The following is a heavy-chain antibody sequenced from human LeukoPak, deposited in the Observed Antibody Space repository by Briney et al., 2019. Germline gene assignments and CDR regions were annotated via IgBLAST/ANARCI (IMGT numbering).Heavy chain of an antibody. CDR1: GFTFSSYG. CDR3: AKEMALRYSSSSPFDY. D-gene: IGHD6-13*01. CDR2: ISYDGSNK. V-gene: IGHV3-30*18. J-gene: IGHJ4*02. Sequence: GRSLRLSCAASGFTFSSYGMPWVRQAPGKGLGWVAVISYDGSNKYYADSVKGRFTISRDNSKNTLYLQMNSLRAEDTAVYYCAKEMALRYSSSSPFDYWGQGTLVTVSS.